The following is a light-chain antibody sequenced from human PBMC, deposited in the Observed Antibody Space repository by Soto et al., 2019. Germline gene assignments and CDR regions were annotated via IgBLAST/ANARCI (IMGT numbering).Light chain of an antibody. J-gene: IGKJ2*01. CDR1: QSLSSSY. CDR3: QQYGSTPYT. Sequence: EIVLTQSPGTLSLSPGERATLSCRASQSLSSSYIIWYQQRPGQAPRLLIYGASSRATGTPDRFSGSGSGTDFSLTISRLEPEDFAVYYCQQYGSTPYTFGQGTRLEIK. V-gene: IGKV3-20*01. CDR2: GAS.